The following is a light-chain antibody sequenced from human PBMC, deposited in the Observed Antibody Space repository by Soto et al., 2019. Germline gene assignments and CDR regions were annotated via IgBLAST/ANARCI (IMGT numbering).Light chain of an antibody. Sequence: ETVLTQSPGTLSLSPGERATLSCRASQSVSSSYLAWYQQKPGQAPRLLIYAASSRATGIPDRFSGSGSGTDFTLTISRPEPEDFAMYYCQQYGNSPLTFGGGTQVEIK. CDR3: QQYGNSPLT. CDR1: QSVSSSY. CDR2: AAS. V-gene: IGKV3-20*01. J-gene: IGKJ4*01.